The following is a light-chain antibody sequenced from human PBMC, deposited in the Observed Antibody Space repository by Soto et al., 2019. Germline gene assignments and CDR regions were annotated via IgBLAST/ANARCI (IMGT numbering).Light chain of an antibody. J-gene: IGKJ1*01. V-gene: IGKV1-5*01. CDR1: QSISSY. Sequence: DIQMTQSPYSLSASVGDRVTITCRASQSISSYLNWYQQKPGKAPKLLIYAASSLESGVPSRFSGSGSGTEFTLTISSLQPDDFATYYCQLYNSYSWTFGQGAKVDIK. CDR3: QLYNSYSWT. CDR2: AAS.